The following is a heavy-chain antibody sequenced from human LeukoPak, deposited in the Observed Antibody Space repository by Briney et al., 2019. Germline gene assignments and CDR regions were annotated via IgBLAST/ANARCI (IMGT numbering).Heavy chain of an antibody. CDR1: GFTFSSYE. V-gene: IGHV3-48*03. CDR3: ARGSKSYGDYIRSRIHYFDY. CDR2: ISSSGSTI. Sequence: GGSLRLSCAASGFTFSSYEMNWVRQAPGKGLEWVSYISSSGSTIYYADSVKGRFTISRDNAKNSLYLQMNSLRAEDTAVYYCARGSKSYGDYIRSRIHYFDYWGQGTLVTVSS. J-gene: IGHJ4*02. D-gene: IGHD4-17*01.